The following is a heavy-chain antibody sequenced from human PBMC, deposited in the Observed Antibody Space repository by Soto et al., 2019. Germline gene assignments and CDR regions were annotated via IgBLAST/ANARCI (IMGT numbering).Heavy chain of an antibody. CDR2: INHSGST. Sequence: SETLSLTCAVYGGSFSGYYWTWIRQPPGTGLEWIGEINHSGSTYYNPSLKSRVTISVDTSKNQFSLKLSSVTAADTAVYYCARHLIGEGQQLGLTYFDYWGQGTLVTVSS. V-gene: IGHV4-34*01. D-gene: IGHD6-13*01. CDR3: ARHLIGEGQQLGLTYFDY. CDR1: GGSFSGYY. J-gene: IGHJ4*02.